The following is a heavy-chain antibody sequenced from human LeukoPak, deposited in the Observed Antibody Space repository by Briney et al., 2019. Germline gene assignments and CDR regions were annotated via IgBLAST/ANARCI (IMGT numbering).Heavy chain of an antibody. Sequence: GRSLRLSCAASGFTFDDYAMHWVRQAPGKGLEWVSGISWNSGSIGYADSVKGRFTISRDNAKNSLYLQMNSLRAGDMALYYCAKDHYGDYQMAFDIWGQGTMVTVSS. CDR2: ISWNSGSI. J-gene: IGHJ3*02. CDR1: GFTFDDYA. D-gene: IGHD4-17*01. V-gene: IGHV3-9*03. CDR3: AKDHYGDYQMAFDI.